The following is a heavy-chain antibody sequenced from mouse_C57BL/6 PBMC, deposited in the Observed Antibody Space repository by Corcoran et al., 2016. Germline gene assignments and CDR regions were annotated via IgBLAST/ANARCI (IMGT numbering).Heavy chain of an antibody. D-gene: IGHD2-4*01. CDR3: ARSRYDYDGFAY. V-gene: IGHV9-3*01. J-gene: IGHJ3*01. CDR1: GYTFTTYG. CDR2: INTYSGVP. Sequence: QIQLVQSGPELKKPGETVKISCKASGYTFTTYGMSWVKQAPGKGLKWMGWINTYSGVPTYADDFKGRFAFSLETSASTAYLQINNLKNEDTATYFCARSRYDYDGFAYWGQGTLVTVSA.